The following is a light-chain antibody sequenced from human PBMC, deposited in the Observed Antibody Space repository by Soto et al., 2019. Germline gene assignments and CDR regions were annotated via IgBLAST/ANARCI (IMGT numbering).Light chain of an antibody. CDR1: QSVSSN. Sequence: TLTESPGERATLSCRASQSVSSNLAWYQQKPGQAPRLLIYGASTRATGIPARFSGSGSGTEFTLTISSLQSEDFAVYYCQQRSNWRTFGRGTKVDI. CDR2: GAS. J-gene: IGKJ4*01. V-gene: IGKV3D-15*01. CDR3: QQRSNWRT.